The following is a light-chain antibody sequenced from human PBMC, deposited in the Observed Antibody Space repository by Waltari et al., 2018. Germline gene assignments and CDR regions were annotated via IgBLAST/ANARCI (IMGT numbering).Light chain of an antibody. Sequence: QSALPQPASVSGSPGQSLTISCTGPRLDVGGYHYHSLYQQPPGKAPTVVLFDVSYRPSGVSNRFSASKSGNTASLTISGLQAEDEADYYCTSYTSSHGLVFGTGTKVTVL. V-gene: IGLV2-14*03. CDR3: TSYTSSHGLV. J-gene: IGLJ1*01. CDR2: DVS. CDR1: RLDVGGYHY.